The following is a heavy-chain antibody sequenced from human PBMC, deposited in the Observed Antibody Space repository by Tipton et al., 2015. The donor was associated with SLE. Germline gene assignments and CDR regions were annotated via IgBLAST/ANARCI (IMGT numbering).Heavy chain of an antibody. CDR3: ARDRGYDYVWGSYRRWFDP. D-gene: IGHD3-16*02. V-gene: IGHV1-18*01. J-gene: IGHJ5*02. Sequence: QLVQSGAEVKKPGASVKVSCKASGYTFTSYGISWVRQAPGQGLEWMGWISAYNGNTNYAQKLQGRVTMTTDTSTSTAYMELRILRSDDAAVYYGARDRGYDYVWGSYRRWFDPWGQGTLVTVSS. CDR2: ISAYNGNT. CDR1: GYTFTSYG.